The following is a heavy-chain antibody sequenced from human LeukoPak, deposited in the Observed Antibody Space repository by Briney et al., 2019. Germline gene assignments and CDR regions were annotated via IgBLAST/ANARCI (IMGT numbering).Heavy chain of an antibody. CDR1: GFAFSSYG. CDR2: IRYEGSNK. CDR3: ARDQAAVAGTGWVDYYGMDV. Sequence: GGSLRLSCAASAASGFAFSSYGMHCVRQAPGKGLGCVVFIRYEGSNKYYADSAKGRFTISRDNSKNTLYLQMNSLRAEDTAVYYCARDQAAVAGTGWVDYYGMDVWGQGTTVTVSS. J-gene: IGHJ6*02. V-gene: IGHV3-30*02. D-gene: IGHD6-19*01.